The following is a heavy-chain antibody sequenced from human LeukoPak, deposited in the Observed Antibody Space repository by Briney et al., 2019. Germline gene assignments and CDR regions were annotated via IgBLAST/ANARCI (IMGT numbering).Heavy chain of an antibody. CDR2: IYYSGST. V-gene: IGHV4-59*08. CDR1: GGSISSYY. J-gene: IGHJ5*02. D-gene: IGHD2-15*01. Sequence: SETLSLTCTVSGGSISSYYWSWIRQPPGKGLEWIGYIYYSGSTNYNPSLKSRVTISVGTSKNQFSLKLSSVTAADTAVYYCARQPSAVVAGWFDPWGQGTLVTVSS. CDR3: ARQPSAVVAGWFDP.